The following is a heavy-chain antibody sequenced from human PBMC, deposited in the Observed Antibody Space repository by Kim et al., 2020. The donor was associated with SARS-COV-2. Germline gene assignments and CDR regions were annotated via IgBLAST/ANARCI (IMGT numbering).Heavy chain of an antibody. CDR2: MYYGGST. J-gene: IGHJ3*02. CDR3: ARLPFAWDGNAFDI. Sequence: SETLSLTCTVSGGSITSDYWSWIRQPPGNGLEWIGYMYYGGSTSYNPSLKSRLTISVDTSKNQFSLKLSSVTAADTALYYCARLPFAWDGNAFDIWGQGTMVTVSS. V-gene: IGHV4-59*08. CDR1: GGSITSDY. D-gene: IGHD1-26*01.